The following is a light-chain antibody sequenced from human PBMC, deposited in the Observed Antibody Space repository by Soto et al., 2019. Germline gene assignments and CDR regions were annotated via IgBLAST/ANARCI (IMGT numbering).Light chain of an antibody. V-gene: IGLV2-14*03. CDR1: SSDIGHYDY. CDR2: HVT. Sequence: QSALTQPASVSGSPGQSITISCTGTSSDIGHYDYVSWYQQHPGKAPQLMIYHVTYRPSGVSNRYSGSKSGNSASLTISRLQADDEADYYCCSLTTGHTCVFGSGTKVTVL. J-gene: IGLJ1*01. CDR3: CSLTTGHTCV.